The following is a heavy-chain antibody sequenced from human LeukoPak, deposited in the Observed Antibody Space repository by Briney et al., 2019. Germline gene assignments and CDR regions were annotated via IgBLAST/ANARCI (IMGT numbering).Heavy chain of an antibody. CDR1: GGSIRSYF. CDR2: IYSSGST. V-gene: IGHV4-59*01. CDR3: ARETGNLIYYFDY. J-gene: IGHJ4*02. D-gene: IGHD7-27*01. Sequence: PSETLSLTCTVSGGSIRSYFWIWIRQPPGKGLEWIGYIYSSGSTNYNPSFKSRVTISVDTSKNQFSLKLRSVTATDTAVYYCARETGNLIYYFDYWGQGTLVTVSS.